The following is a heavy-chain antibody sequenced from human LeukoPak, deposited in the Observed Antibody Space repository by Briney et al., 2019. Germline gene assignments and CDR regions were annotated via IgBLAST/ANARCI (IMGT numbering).Heavy chain of an antibody. V-gene: IGHV4-38-2*02. J-gene: IGHJ4*02. Sequence: SETLSLTCTVSGYSISSGYYWGWIRQPPGKGLEWIGSIYHSGSTYYNPSLKSRVTISVDTSKNQFSLKLSSVTAADTAVYYCAKSPKPVTATLYFDYWGQGTLVTVSS. CDR2: IYHSGST. D-gene: IGHD2-21*02. CDR3: AKSPKPVTATLYFDY. CDR1: GYSISSGYY.